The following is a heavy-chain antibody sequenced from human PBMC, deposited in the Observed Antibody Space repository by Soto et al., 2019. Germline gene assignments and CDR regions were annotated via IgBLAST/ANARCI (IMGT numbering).Heavy chain of an antibody. CDR3: ASTGRIQRDAFDI. D-gene: IGHD2-15*01. J-gene: IGHJ3*02. V-gene: IGHV1-18*01. Sequence: ASVKGSCKASGYTFTSYGISWVRQAPGQGLEWMGWISAYNGNTNYAQKLQGRVTMTTDTSTSTAYMELRSLRSDDTAVYSCASTGRIQRDAFDIWGQGTMVTVSS. CDR1: GYTFTSYG. CDR2: ISAYNGNT.